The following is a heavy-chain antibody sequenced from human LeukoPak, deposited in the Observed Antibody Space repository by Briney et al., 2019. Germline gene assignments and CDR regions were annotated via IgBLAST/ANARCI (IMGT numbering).Heavy chain of an antibody. CDR2: ISSSSSYI. V-gene: IGHV3-21*01. D-gene: IGHD6-13*01. CDR1: GFSFSSYT. J-gene: IGHJ4*02. Sequence: PGGSLRLSCAASGFSFSSYTMNWVRQAPGKGLEWVSSISSSSSYIYQVDSVKGRFTISRDNAKNSLYLQMNSLRAEDTAVYYCARDRAPPPIIAAAEAEGYWGQGTLVTVSS. CDR3: ARDRAPPPIIAAAEAEGY.